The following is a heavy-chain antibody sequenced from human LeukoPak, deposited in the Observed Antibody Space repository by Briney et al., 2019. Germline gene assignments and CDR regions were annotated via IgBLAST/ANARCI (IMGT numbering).Heavy chain of an antibody. V-gene: IGHV4-61*01. CDR1: SGSVSSVSYY. D-gene: IGHD3-3*01. Sequence: SSETLSLTCTVSSGSVSSVSYYWSRLRQPPGKGLEWIGYIYYSGSTNYNPSLKSRVTISVDTSKNQFSLKLSSVTAADTAVYYCARVYYDFWSGYRPQYYFDYWGQGTLVTVSS. CDR3: ARVYYDFWSGYRPQYYFDY. J-gene: IGHJ4*02. CDR2: IYYSGST.